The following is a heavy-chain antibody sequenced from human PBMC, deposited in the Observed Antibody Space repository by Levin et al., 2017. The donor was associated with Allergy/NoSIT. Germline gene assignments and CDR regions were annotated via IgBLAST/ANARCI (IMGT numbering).Heavy chain of an antibody. Sequence: SETLSLTCTVSGGSVSSGSYYWSWIRQPPGKGLEWIGYIYYSGSTNYNPSLKSRVTISVDTSKNQFSLKLSSVTAADTAVYYCAREPGPKVSGSPTKGNWFDPWGQGTLVTVSS. D-gene: IGHD1-26*01. V-gene: IGHV4-61*01. CDR2: IYYSGST. CDR1: GGSVSSGSYY. CDR3: AREPGPKVSGSPTKGNWFDP. J-gene: IGHJ5*02.